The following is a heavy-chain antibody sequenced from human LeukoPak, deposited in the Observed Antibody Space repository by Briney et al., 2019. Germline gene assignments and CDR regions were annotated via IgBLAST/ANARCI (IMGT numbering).Heavy chain of an antibody. D-gene: IGHD6-13*01. CDR3: TSGDSTDFDY. V-gene: IGHV3-73*01. CDR1: GFTFSGSA. Sequence: PGGSLRLSCAASGFTFSGSAMHWVRQASGKGLEWVGRIRSKANSYATAYAASVNGRFTISRDDSKNTAYLQMNSLKTEDTAVYYCTSGDSTDFDYWGQGTLVTVSS. CDR2: IRSKANSYAT. J-gene: IGHJ4*02.